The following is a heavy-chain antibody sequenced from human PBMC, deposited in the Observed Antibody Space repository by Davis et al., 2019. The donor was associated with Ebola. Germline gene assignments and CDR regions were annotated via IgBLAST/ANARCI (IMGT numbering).Heavy chain of an antibody. J-gene: IGHJ5*01. CDR1: GFTFSSYD. D-gene: IGHD2-8*02. CDR2: ISYDGSNK. V-gene: IGHV3-30*18. Sequence: GGSLRLSCAASGFTFSSYDMHWVRQAPGKGLEWVAVISYDGSNKYYADSVKGRFTISRDNSKNTLYLQMNSLRAEDTAIYYCAKGRTGSAYSGSTSWGQGTLVTVSS. CDR3: AKGRTGSAYSGSTS.